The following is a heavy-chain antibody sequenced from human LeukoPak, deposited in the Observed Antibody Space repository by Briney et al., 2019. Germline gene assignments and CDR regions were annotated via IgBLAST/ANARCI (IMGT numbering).Heavy chain of an antibody. Sequence: ASVKVSCKVSGYTLTELSMRWVRQAPGKGLEWMGGFDPEDGETIYAQKFQGRVTMTEDTSTDTAYMELSSLRSEDTAVYYCATFYDREGNFDYWGQGTLVTVSS. CDR1: GYTLTELS. D-gene: IGHD3-22*01. J-gene: IGHJ4*02. CDR2: FDPEDGET. CDR3: ATFYDREGNFDY. V-gene: IGHV1-24*01.